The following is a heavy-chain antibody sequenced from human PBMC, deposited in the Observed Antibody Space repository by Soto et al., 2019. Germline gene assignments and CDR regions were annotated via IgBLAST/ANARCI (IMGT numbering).Heavy chain of an antibody. CDR3: ARDFTGWPPDGVDS. D-gene: IGHD2-15*01. J-gene: IGHJ4*02. Sequence: QVHLVQSGAEVKMPGASVKVSCKASGFTFTSYAFTWVRQAPGQGLEWMGWISAYNGNTNYARNFRGRVTMTTDSSPSTVDMELGSLTSDAPAVYFCARDFTGWPPDGVDSWGQGTLVSVSA. CDR2: ISAYNGNT. V-gene: IGHV1-18*01. CDR1: GFTFTSYA.